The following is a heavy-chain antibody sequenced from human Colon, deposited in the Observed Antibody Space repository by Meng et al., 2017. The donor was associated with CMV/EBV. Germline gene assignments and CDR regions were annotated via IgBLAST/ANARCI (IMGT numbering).Heavy chain of an antibody. CDR2: INPNGGGT. CDR1: GYTFTGYY. CDR3: ARVGCGTTSCSQGLDP. D-gene: IGHD2-2*01. V-gene: IGHV1-2*02. J-gene: IGHJ5*02. Sequence: ASVKVSCKASGYTFTGYYLHWVRQAPGQGLEWIGWINPNGGGTDYARAFEGRVTMTREMSTTTAYLELHRLTPDDTAVYYCARVGCGTTSCSQGLDPWGQGTLVTVSS.